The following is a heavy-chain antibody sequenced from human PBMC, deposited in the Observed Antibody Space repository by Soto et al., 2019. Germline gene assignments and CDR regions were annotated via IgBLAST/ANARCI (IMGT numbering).Heavy chain of an antibody. CDR3: ARHATVTTFGYSYYGMDV. J-gene: IGHJ6*02. V-gene: IGHV5-10-1*01. D-gene: IGHD4-17*01. Sequence: PGESLKISCKGSGYSFTSYWISWVRQMPGKGLEWMGRIDPSDSYTNYSPSFQGHVTISADKSISTAYLQWSSLKASDTAMYYCARHATVTTFGYSYYGMDVWGQGTTVTVSS. CDR2: IDPSDSYT. CDR1: GYSFTSYW.